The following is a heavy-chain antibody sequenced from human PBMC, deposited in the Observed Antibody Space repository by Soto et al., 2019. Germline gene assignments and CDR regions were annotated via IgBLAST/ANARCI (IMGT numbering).Heavy chain of an antibody. D-gene: IGHD6-13*01. Sequence: QLQLQESGPGLVKPSETLSLTCTVSGGSISSSSYYWGWIRQPPGKRLEWIGSIYYSGSTYYNPSLKSRVTISVDTPKNQFSLKLSSVTAADTAVYYCARLVIAAAGTPRYGMDVWGQGATVTVSS. CDR2: IYYSGST. J-gene: IGHJ6*02. CDR1: GGSISSSSYY. CDR3: ARLVIAAAGTPRYGMDV. V-gene: IGHV4-39*01.